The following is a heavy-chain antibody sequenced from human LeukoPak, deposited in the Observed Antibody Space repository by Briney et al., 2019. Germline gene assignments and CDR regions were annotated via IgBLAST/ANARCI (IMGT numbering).Heavy chain of an antibody. CDR1: GDSVSSNSAA. D-gene: IGHD6-19*01. V-gene: IGHV6-1*01. CDR3: ARYAAVAGYNWFDP. J-gene: IGHJ5*02. Sequence: PSQTLSLTCAISGDSVSSNSAAWNWIRQSPSRGLEWLGRTYYRSKWYNDYAVSVKSRITINPDTSKNQFSLKLSSVTAADTAVYYCARYAAVAGYNWFDPWGQGTLVTVSS. CDR2: TYYRSKWYN.